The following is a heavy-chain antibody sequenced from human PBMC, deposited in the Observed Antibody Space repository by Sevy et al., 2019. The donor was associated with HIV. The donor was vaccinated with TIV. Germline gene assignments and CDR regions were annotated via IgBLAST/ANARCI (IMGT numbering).Heavy chain of an antibody. D-gene: IGHD2-8*01. V-gene: IGHV3-30*02. CDR2: IRYDGSNK. J-gene: IGHJ6*02. CDR1: GFTFSTYD. Sequence: GGSLRLSCAASGFTFSTYDMHWVRQAPGKGLEWVAYIRYDGSNKYYGDSVRGRFTISRDNSKSTLYVQLNSLRAEDTAVYYCARGRKTTQEWLEELDYYYGMDVWGQGTSVTVYS. CDR3: ARGRKTTQEWLEELDYYYGMDV.